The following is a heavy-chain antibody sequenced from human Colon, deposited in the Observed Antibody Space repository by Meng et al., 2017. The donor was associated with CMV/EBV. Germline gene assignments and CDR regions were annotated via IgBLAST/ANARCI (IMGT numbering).Heavy chain of an antibody. Sequence: IALKAFVPTLVKPPQTRRVTRTFSGFSLHTRGVGVAWIRQPPGKAREWHALIYWDDDKRYSPSLKSRLTITKDTSKNQVVLTMTNMDPVDTGTYYCVYSRGSSGWAFDYWGQGTLVTVSS. J-gene: IGHJ4*02. D-gene: IGHD6-19*01. CDR2: IYWDDDK. V-gene: IGHV2-5*04. CDR3: VYSRGSSGWAFDY. CDR1: GFSLHTRGVG.